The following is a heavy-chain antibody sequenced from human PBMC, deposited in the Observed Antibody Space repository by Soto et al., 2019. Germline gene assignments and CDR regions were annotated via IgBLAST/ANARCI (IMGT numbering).Heavy chain of an antibody. CDR2: IYYSGST. V-gene: IGHV4-39*01. D-gene: IGHD6-25*01. Sequence: SETLSLTCTVSGGSISSTSYYWGWIRQPPGKGLEWIGSIYYSGSTDYSSSHKSRVTISVDTSKNQFSLKLSSVTAADTAVYYCARHKRENYFDYWGQGTLVTVSS. CDR3: ARHKRENYFDY. CDR1: GGSISSTSYY. J-gene: IGHJ4*02.